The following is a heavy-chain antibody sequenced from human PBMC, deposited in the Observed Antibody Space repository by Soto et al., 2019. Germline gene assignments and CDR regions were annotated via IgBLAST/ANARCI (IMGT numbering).Heavy chain of an antibody. J-gene: IGHJ4*02. D-gene: IGHD6-6*01. CDR3: AKDPFKQLLFDY. Sequence: SLRLSCAASGFTFSSYAMSWVRQAPGKGLEWVSAISGSGGSTYYADSVKGRFTISRDNSKNTLYLQMNSLRAEDTAVYYCAKDPFKQLLFDYWGQGTLVTVSS. CDR2: ISGSGGST. V-gene: IGHV3-23*01. CDR1: GFTFSSYA.